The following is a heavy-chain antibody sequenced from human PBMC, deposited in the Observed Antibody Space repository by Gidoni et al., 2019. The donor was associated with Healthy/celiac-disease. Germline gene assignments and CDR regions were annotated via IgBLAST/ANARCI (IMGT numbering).Heavy chain of an antibody. V-gene: IGHV3-21*01. D-gene: IGHD1-26*01. CDR3: ARDIVGATPN. Sequence: EVKLGETGGGLVKPGGSLRLSCAASGVTFSSYSRTWDRQAPGKGLEWVSSISSSSSYLSYAESVKCRFTISRDNAKNSLYLQMNSLRAEDTAVYYCARDIVGATPNWGQGTLVTVSS. CDR1: GVTFSSYS. J-gene: IGHJ4*02. CDR2: ISSSSSYL.